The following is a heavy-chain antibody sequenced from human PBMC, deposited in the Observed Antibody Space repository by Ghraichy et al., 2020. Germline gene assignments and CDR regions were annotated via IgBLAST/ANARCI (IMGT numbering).Heavy chain of an antibody. CDR2: IKQDGSEK. Sequence: GGSLRLSCAASGFIFSSYWMSWVRQAPGKGLEWVANIKQDGSEKYYVDSVKGRFTISRDNAKNSLYLQMNSLRAEDTAVYYCARGIPNNWQQDYWGQGTLVTVSA. CDR3: ARGIPNNWQQDY. V-gene: IGHV3-7*03. CDR1: GFIFSSYW. D-gene: IGHD1-20*01. J-gene: IGHJ4*02.